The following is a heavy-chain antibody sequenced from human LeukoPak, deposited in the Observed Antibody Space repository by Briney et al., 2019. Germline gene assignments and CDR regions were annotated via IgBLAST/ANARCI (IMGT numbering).Heavy chain of an antibody. Sequence: ASVKVSCKASGYTFTSYGISWVRQAPGQGLEWMGWISAYNGNTNYAQKLQGRVTMTTDTSTSTAYMELRSLRSDDTAVYYCARDLTCSSTSCSPRDYWGQGTLVTVSS. CDR1: GYTFTSYG. CDR3: ARDLTCSSTSCSPRDY. V-gene: IGHV1-18*01. D-gene: IGHD2-2*01. J-gene: IGHJ4*02. CDR2: ISAYNGNT.